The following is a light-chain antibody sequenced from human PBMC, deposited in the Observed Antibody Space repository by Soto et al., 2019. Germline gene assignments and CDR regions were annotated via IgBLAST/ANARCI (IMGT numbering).Light chain of an antibody. J-gene: IGKJ1*01. CDR3: QHYNNWPPWT. V-gene: IGKV3-15*01. CDR2: GAS. Sequence: EIVMTQSPATLSVSPGERATLSCRASQSVNNNLVWYQQKPGQAPRVLIHGASTRATGIPARFSGSGSGTEFTLTISSLQSEDFAVYYCQHYNNWPPWTFGQGTKVEIK. CDR1: QSVNNN.